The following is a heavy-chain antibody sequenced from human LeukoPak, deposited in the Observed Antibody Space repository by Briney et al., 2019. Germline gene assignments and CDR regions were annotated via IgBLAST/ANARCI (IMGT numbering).Heavy chain of an antibody. CDR1: GFTFSSYW. V-gene: IGHV3-74*01. D-gene: IGHD6-19*01. J-gene: IGHJ4*02. CDR3: ARSIAVAGRPFDY. Sequence: PGGSLTLSCAASGFTFSSYWTHWVRQSPGKGLVWVSRINSDGSSTSYAVSVKGRFTISRDNAKNTLYLQMNRMRAEDTAVYYCARSIAVAGRPFDYWGQGTLVTVSS. CDR2: INSDGSST.